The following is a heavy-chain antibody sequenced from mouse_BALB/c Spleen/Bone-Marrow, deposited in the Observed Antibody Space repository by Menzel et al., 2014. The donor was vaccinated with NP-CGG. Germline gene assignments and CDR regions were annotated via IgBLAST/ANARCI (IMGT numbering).Heavy chain of an antibody. CDR2: IRNKANGYTT. J-gene: IGHJ2*01. CDR1: GFTFTDYY. V-gene: IGHV7-3*02. CDR3: ARDKGRVFFDY. Sequence: EVQRLESGGGLVQPGGSLRLSCATSGFTFTDYYMNWVRQPPGRALEWLGFIRNKANGYTTEYSASVKGRFTISRDNSQNILYLQMNTLRAEDSATYYCARDKGRVFFDYWGQGTTLTVSS.